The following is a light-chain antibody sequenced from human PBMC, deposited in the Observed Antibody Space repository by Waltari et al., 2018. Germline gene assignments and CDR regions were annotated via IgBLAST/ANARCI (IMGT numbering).Light chain of an antibody. CDR2: YRSGSDK. CDR1: SGIDVGTYR. CDR3: MIWDSSAWV. Sequence: QAVLTQPSSLSASPGASASLTCTLRSGIDVGTYRIYWYQQKPGRPPHYLLRYRSGSDKQQGSGVPSRFSGSKEASANAGILLSSGLQSDDEADYYCMIWDSSAWVFGGGTKLTVL. V-gene: IGLV5-45*03. J-gene: IGLJ3*02.